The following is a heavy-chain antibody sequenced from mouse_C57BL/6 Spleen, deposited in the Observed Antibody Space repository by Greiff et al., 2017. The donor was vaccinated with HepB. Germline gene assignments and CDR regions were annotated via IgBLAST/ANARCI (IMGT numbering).Heavy chain of an antibody. CDR1: GYTFTSYW. J-gene: IGHJ3*01. D-gene: IGHD1-1*01. CDR2: INPSSGYT. Sequence: VQLQQSGAELAKPGASVKLSCKASGYTFTSYWMHWVKQRPGQGLEWIGYINPSSGYTKYNQKFKDKATLTADKSSSTAYMQLSSRTYEDAAVYDRARTDGEGRSGLAYWGQGTLVTVSA. CDR3: ARTDGEGRSGLAY. V-gene: IGHV1-7*01.